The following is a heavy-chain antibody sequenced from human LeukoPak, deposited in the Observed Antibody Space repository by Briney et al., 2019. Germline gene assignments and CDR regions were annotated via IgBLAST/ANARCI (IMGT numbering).Heavy chain of an antibody. CDR1: GYTFTSYG. CDR2: ISAYNGNT. J-gene: IGHJ4*02. CDR3: ARVVYGSGRVPFDY. V-gene: IGHV1-18*04. Sequence: GASVKVSCKASGYTFTSYGISWVRQAPGQGREWMGWISAYNGNTNYAQKLQGRVTMTTDTSTSTAYVELRSLRSDDTAVYYCARVVYGSGRVPFDYWGQGTLVTVSS. D-gene: IGHD3-10*01.